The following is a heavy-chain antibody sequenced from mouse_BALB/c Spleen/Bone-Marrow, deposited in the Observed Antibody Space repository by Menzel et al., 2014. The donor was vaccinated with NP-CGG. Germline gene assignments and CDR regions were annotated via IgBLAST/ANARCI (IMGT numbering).Heavy chain of an antibody. CDR3: ARSYGKNVDY. CDR1: GYTFTSYC. D-gene: IGHD2-1*01. J-gene: IGHJ2*01. V-gene: IGHV1-7*01. CDR2: INLSTGYT. Sequence: QVQLKQSGAELAKPGAPVKMSCKASGYTFTSYCMHWVKQRPGQGLEWLGNINLSTGYTEYNQKFKHKATLTADKSSSTAYMQLNSLTSEDSAVYYCARSYGKNVDYWGQGTTLTISS.